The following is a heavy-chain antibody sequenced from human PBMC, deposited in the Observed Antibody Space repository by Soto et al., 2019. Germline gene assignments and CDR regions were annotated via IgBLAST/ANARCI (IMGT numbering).Heavy chain of an antibody. V-gene: IGHV3-23*01. D-gene: IGHD2-2*01. CDR1: GFTFSSYA. Sequence: EVQLLESGGGLVQPGGSLRLSCAASGFTFSSYAMSWVRQAPGKGLEWVSAISGSGGSTYYADSVKGRFTISRDNSKNTLYLQMNSLGAEDTAVYYCAKSRRIVVVPAAYFDYWGQGTLVTVSS. J-gene: IGHJ4*02. CDR3: AKSRRIVVVPAAYFDY. CDR2: ISGSGGST.